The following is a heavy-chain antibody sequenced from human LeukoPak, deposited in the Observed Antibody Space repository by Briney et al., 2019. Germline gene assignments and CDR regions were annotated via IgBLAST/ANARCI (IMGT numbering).Heavy chain of an antibody. CDR1: GYSFTSYW. J-gene: IGHJ4*02. V-gene: IGHV5-51*01. CDR3: ARRPSTHLNYFDY. CDR2: IYPGDSDT. Sequence: GESLKISCTGSGYSFTSYWIGWVRQMPGKGLEWMGIIYPGDSDTRYSPSFQGQVTISADKSISTAYLQWSSLKASDTAMYYCARRPSTHLNYFDYWGQGTLVTVSS.